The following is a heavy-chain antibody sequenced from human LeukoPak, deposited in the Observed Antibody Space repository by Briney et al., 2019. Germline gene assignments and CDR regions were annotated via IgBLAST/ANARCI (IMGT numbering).Heavy chain of an antibody. CDR2: ISAYNGNT. D-gene: IGHD3-3*01. Sequence: ASVKVSCKASGYTFTSYGISWVRQAPGQGLEWMGWISAYNGNTNYAQKLQGRVTMTTDTSTSTAYMELRSLRSDDTAVYYCARDSFFEFHLRRHAIYYFDYWGQGTLVTVSS. V-gene: IGHV1-18*01. J-gene: IGHJ4*02. CDR3: ARDSFFEFHLRRHAIYYFDY. CDR1: GYTFTSYG.